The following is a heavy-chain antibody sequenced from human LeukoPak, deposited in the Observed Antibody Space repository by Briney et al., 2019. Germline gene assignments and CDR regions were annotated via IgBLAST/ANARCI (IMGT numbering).Heavy chain of an antibody. CDR2: IYYSGST. Sequence: SETLSLTCTVPGGSISSSSYYWGWIRQPPGKGLEWIESIYYSGSTYYNPSLKSRVTISVDTSKNQFSLKLSSVTAADTAVYYCARHYLTVTTHSFDYWGQGTLVTVSS. J-gene: IGHJ4*02. V-gene: IGHV4-39*01. CDR3: ARHYLTVTTHSFDY. D-gene: IGHD4-17*01. CDR1: GGSISSSSYY.